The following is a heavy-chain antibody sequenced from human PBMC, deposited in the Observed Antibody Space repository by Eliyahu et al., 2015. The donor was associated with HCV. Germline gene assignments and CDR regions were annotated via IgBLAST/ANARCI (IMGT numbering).Heavy chain of an antibody. Sequence: EVQLVESGGGLVKPGESLRLSCEASGFXFSHXWMSWVRQTPGKGLEWVGHIRAKPETGTTDYAAPVKGRFTISRDDSKNTLYLQINSLKTEDTAVYFCTTINDLGDHQVSYFFSHWGRGTLVTVSS. CDR3: TTINDLGDHQVSYFFSH. V-gene: IGHV3-15*01. CDR2: IRAKPETGTT. J-gene: IGHJ2*01. D-gene: IGHD4-17*01. CDR1: GFXFSHXW.